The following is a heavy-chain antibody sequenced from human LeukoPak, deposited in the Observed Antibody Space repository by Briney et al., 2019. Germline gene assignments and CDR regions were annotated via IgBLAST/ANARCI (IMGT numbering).Heavy chain of an antibody. D-gene: IGHD2-15*01. Sequence: SVKVSCKASGGPFSSYAISWVRQAPGQGLEWMGGIIPIFGTANYAQKFQGRVTITADESTSTAYMELSSLRSEDTAVYYCATNLGYCSGGSCPKADYWGQGTLVTVSS. V-gene: IGHV1-69*13. CDR3: ATNLGYCSGGSCPKADY. CDR1: GGPFSSYA. CDR2: IIPIFGTA. J-gene: IGHJ4*02.